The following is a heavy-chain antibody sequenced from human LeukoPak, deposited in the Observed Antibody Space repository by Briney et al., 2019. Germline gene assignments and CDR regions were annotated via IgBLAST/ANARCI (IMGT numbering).Heavy chain of an antibody. J-gene: IGHJ6*03. CDR1: GGSISGYY. V-gene: IGHV4-59*01. Sequence: SETLSLTCTVSGGSISGYYWSWIRQPPGKGLEWIGYIYYSGSTNYNPSLKSRVTISVDASKNQFSLKLSSVTAADTAVYFCARGRVSSSTWYSTYYYYFYMDVWGKGTTVTVSS. D-gene: IGHD4-11*01. CDR2: IYYSGST. CDR3: ARGRVSSSTWYSTYYYYFYMDV.